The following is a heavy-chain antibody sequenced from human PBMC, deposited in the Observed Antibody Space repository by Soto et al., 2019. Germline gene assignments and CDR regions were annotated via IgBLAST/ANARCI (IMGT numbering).Heavy chain of an antibody. Sequence: GGSLRLSCAASGFTFSQFGMSWVRQAPGKGLEWVSGISGSGSDTYYADSVEGRFTISRDNSNNALYLQMNSLRGDDTAVYYCASAPRAIPTPPFDFWGQGALVTVSS. V-gene: IGHV3-23*01. CDR1: GFTFSQFG. CDR3: ASAPRAIPTPPFDF. D-gene: IGHD6-13*01. J-gene: IGHJ4*02. CDR2: ISGSGSDT.